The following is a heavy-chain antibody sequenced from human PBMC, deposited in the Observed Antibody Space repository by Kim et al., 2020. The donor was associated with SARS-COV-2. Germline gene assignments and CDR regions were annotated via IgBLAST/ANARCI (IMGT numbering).Heavy chain of an antibody. Sequence: GGSLRLSCAASGFTFSSYVMSWVRQAPGKGLEWVSGIYSGGSPTYYADSVKGRFTISRDDSKNTMYLQMNSLRAEDTALYYCARDGSYFAYWGQGTLVTVSS. V-gene: IGHV3-23*03. CDR1: GFTFSSYV. D-gene: IGHD1-26*01. CDR3: ARDGSYFAY. CDR2: IYSGGSPT. J-gene: IGHJ4*02.